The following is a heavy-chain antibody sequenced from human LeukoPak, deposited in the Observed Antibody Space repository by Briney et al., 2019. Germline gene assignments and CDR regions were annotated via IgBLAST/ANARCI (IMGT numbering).Heavy chain of an antibody. CDR2: INPSGGST. CDR3: ARERRYYDSSGYYTLDY. CDR1: GYTFTNYY. J-gene: IGHJ4*02. D-gene: IGHD3-22*01. V-gene: IGHV1-46*01. Sequence: ASVKVSCKASGYTFTNYYVHWVGQAPGQGLEWMGIINPSGGSTSYAQKFQGRVTMTRDTSTSTVYMELSSLTSEDTAVYYCARERRYYDSSGYYTLDYWGQGTLVTVSS.